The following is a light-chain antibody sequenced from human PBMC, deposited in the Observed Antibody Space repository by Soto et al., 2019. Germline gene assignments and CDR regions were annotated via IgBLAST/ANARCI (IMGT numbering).Light chain of an antibody. CDR3: QQYGSSPIT. CDR2: GAS. J-gene: IGKJ5*01. Sequence: EIVLTQSPGTLSLSPGERATLSCRASQSLSSNYLAWYQQKPGQAPRFLIYGASSRATGIPDRFSGSGSGTDFTLTISRLEPEDFAVYYCQQYGSSPITFGQGTRLEIK. CDR1: QSLSSNY. V-gene: IGKV3-20*01.